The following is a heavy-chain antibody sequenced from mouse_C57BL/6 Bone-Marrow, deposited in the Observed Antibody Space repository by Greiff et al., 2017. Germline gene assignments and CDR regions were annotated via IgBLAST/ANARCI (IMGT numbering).Heavy chain of an antibody. D-gene: IGHD1-1*01. CDR2: IYPRSGNT. J-gene: IGHJ2*01. CDR1: GYTLTSYG. Sequence: VQLQQSGAELARPGASVKLSCKASGYTLTSYGISWVKQRTGQGLEWIGEIYPRSGNTYYNEKFKGKATLTADKSSSTAYMELRSLTSEDAAVYFCARGGKNYFDYWGQGTTLTVSS. V-gene: IGHV1-81*01. CDR3: ARGGKNYFDY.